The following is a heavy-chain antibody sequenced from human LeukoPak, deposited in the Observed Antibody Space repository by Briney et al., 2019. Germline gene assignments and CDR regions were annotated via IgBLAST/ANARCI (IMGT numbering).Heavy chain of an antibody. V-gene: IGHV4-39*07. Sequence: PSETLSLTCTVSGGSIRSNYYWGWIRQPPGKGLEWIGSIYYSGNSYYNPSLKSRVTMSIDTSKNQFSLKLSSVTAADTAVYYCARGVRGQQLVYYYYYYMDVWGKGTTVTVSS. CDR3: ARGVRGQQLVYYYYYYMDV. D-gene: IGHD6-13*01. J-gene: IGHJ6*03. CDR2: IYYSGNS. CDR1: GGSIRSNYY.